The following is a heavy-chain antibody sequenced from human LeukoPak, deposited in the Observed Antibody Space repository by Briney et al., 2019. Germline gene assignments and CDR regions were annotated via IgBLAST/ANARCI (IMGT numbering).Heavy chain of an antibody. J-gene: IGHJ4*02. Sequence: SETLSLTCTVSGVSISSSNSYWGWIRQPPGKGLEWIGSIYYSGNTYYNASLRSQVSISIDTSKNQFSLRLTSVTAADTAVYYCARRTFGGVIAYWGQGTLVTVSS. CDR2: IYYSGNT. D-gene: IGHD3-16*02. CDR3: ARRTFGGVIAY. CDR1: GVSISSSNSY. V-gene: IGHV4-39*01.